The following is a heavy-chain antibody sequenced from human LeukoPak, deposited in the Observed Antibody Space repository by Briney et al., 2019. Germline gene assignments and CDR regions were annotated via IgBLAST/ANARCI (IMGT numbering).Heavy chain of an antibody. J-gene: IGHJ4*02. D-gene: IGHD3-3*01. CDR1: GGSFSGYY. CDR3: ARGPYYDFWSGYYGAYYFDY. Sequence: SETLSLTCAVYGGSFSGYYWSWIRQPPGKGLEWIGETNRSGSTNYNPSLKSRVTISVDTSKNQFSLKLSSVTAADTAVYYCARGPYYDFWSGYYGAYYFDYWGQGTLVTVSS. V-gene: IGHV4-34*01. CDR2: TNRSGST.